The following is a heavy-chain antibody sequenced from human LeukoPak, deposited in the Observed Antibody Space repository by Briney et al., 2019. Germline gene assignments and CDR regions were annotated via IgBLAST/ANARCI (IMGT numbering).Heavy chain of an antibody. CDR3: AKEIYRSGSYFVDY. CDR2: ISGSGGST. CDR1: GFTFSSYA. D-gene: IGHD3-10*01. V-gene: IGHV3-23*01. J-gene: IGHJ4*02. Sequence: GGSLRLFCAASGFTFSSYAMTWVRQAPGKGLEWVSSISGSGGSTYYADSVKGRFTISRDNSKNTLYLQMNSLRAEDTAVYYCAKEIYRSGSYFVDYWGQGTLVTVSS.